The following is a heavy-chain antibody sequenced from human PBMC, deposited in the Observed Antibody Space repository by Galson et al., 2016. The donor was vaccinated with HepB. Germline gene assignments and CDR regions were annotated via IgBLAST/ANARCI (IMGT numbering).Heavy chain of an antibody. CDR2: IYYSGYT. V-gene: IGHV4-59*01. Sequence: SETLSLTCIVSGGSMRSYYWSRIRQSPGKGLEWIGYIYYSGYTNYNPSLKSRVTISEDTPKNQFFLNLDSVTAADTAVYYCARGGGYNFLIDYWGQGTLVTVSS. D-gene: IGHD5-24*01. CDR3: ARGGGYNFLIDY. J-gene: IGHJ4*02. CDR1: GGSMRSYY.